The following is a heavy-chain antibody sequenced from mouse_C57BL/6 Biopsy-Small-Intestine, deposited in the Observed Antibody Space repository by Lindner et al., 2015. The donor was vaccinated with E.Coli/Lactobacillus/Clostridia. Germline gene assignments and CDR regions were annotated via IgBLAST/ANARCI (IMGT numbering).Heavy chain of an antibody. CDR1: GYTFTTYG. D-gene: IGHD1-1*01. Sequence: VQLQESGAELARPGASVKLSCKASGYTFTTYGINWVKQRTGQGLEWIGEIYPRSGNTYFNEKFKGKATLTADKSSSTAYMELRSLTSEDSAVYFCARDYYGKRYFDVWGTGTTVTVSS. V-gene: IGHV1-81*01. CDR2: IYPRSGNT. J-gene: IGHJ1*03. CDR3: ARDYYGKRYFDV.